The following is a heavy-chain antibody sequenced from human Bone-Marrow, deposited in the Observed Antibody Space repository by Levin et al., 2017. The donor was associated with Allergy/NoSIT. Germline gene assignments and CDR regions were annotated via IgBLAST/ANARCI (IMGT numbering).Heavy chain of an antibody. Sequence: GESLKSSCAASGFTVSSHHMSWVRQAPGKGLEWVSLIYSGGRGYYADSVRGRFTISRDNSKNTLYLQLNSLRAEDTAVYYCAIYGSGNDYSAFDIWGQGTMVTVSS. V-gene: IGHV3-53*01. CDR1: GFTVSSHH. D-gene: IGHD3-10*01. CDR2: IYSGGRG. CDR3: AIYGSGNDYSAFDI. J-gene: IGHJ3*02.